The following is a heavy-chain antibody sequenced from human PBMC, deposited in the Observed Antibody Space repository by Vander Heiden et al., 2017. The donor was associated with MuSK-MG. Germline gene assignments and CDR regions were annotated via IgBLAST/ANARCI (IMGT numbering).Heavy chain of an antibody. CDR2: IYPGDSDT. J-gene: IGHJ4*02. D-gene: IGHD3-10*01. CDR1: GYRFPTPW. V-gene: IGHV5-51*03. CDR3: ARLYGRYFDY. Sequence: EVQLVQSGAEVKKPGESVKISCKGSGYRFPTPWIGVVRQMPGKGREWMGIIYPGDSDTRYSPSFRGQVTISADKSISTADLQWSSLKASDTAMYYCARLYGRYFDYWGQGTVVTVSS.